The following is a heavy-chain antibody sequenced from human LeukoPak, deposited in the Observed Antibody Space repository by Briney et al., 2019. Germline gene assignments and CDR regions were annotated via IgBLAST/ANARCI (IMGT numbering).Heavy chain of an antibody. D-gene: IGHD6-6*01. J-gene: IGHJ5*02. CDR2: IYYSGST. CDR3: ARDLSSYHHYNILDNWFDP. Sequence: SETLSLTCTVSGGSISSSSYYWGWIRQPPGKGLKWIGSIYYSGSTYYNPSLKSRVTISVDTSKNQFSLKLSSVTAADTAVYYCARDLSSYHHYNILDNWFDPWGQGTLVTVSS. CDR1: GGSISSSSYY. V-gene: IGHV4-39*07.